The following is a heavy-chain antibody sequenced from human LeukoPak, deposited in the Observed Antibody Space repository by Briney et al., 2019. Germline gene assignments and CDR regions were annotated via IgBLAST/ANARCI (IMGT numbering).Heavy chain of an antibody. CDR2: ISWNSGTI. Sequence: QAGGSLRLSCAASGFTFDDFAMHWVRQAPGKGLEWVSGISWNSGTIAYADSVKGRFTISRDNSKNTLYLQMNSLRAEDMALYYCAKGGDYDSSGYYDAFDIWGQGTMVTVSS. D-gene: IGHD3-22*01. V-gene: IGHV3-9*03. CDR3: AKGGDYDSSGYYDAFDI. J-gene: IGHJ3*02. CDR1: GFTFDDFA.